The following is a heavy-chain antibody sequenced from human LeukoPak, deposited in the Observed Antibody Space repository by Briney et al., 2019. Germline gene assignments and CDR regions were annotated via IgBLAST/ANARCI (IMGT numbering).Heavy chain of an antibody. V-gene: IGHV3-30*04. CDR3: AIDPNWGIHY. CDR2: ISYGGSNK. Sequence: GGSLRLSCAASGFTFSSYAMHWVRQAPGKGLEWVAVISYGGSNKYYADSVKGRFTISRDNSKNTLYLQMNSLRVEDTAIYYCAIDPNWGIHYWGQGVLVTVSS. CDR1: GFTFSSYA. J-gene: IGHJ4*02. D-gene: IGHD7-27*01.